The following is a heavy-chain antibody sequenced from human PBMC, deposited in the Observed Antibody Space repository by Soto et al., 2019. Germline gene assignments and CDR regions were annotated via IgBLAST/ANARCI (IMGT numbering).Heavy chain of an antibody. J-gene: IGHJ4*02. V-gene: IGHV3-30*18. CDR3: VKDRSDTWSFDY. CDR1: GFTYSSCA. D-gene: IGHD2-8*02. CDR2: VSHDGTLY. Sequence: PGGALRLSCAASGFTYSSCAMHWVRQVPGKGLEWLAVVSHDGTLYPYADSVKGRFSISRDNSKKTLYLQMNSLSPEDTAVYYCVKDRSDTWSFDYWGQRTLVPVSS.